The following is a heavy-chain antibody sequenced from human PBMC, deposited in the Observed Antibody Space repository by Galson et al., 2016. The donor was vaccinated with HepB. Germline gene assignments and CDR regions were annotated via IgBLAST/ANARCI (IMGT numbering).Heavy chain of an antibody. J-gene: IGHJ5*02. CDR2: TYYRSKWYS. CDR3: ARRTGNGFDV. V-gene: IGHV6-1*01. D-gene: IGHD1-1*01. Sequence: CAISGDSVSSNSATWNWIRLSPSRGLEWLGRTYYRSKWYSDYALSVKSRITINADTSKSQFSLQLNSVTPEDTAVYYCARRTGNGFDVWGQGILVTVSS. CDR1: GDSVSSNSAT.